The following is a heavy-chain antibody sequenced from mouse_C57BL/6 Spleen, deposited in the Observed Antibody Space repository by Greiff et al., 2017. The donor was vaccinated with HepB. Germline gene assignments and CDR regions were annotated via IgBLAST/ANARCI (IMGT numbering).Heavy chain of an antibody. CDR2: IDPETGGT. CDR1: GYTFTDYE. Sequence: VKLMESGAELVRPGASVTLSCKASGYTFTDYEMHWVKQTPVHGLEWIGAIDPETGGTAYNQKFKGKAILTADKSSSTAYMELRSLTSEDSAVYYCTRGAPLAYWGQGTLVTVSA. CDR3: TRGAPLAY. V-gene: IGHV1-15*01. J-gene: IGHJ3*01.